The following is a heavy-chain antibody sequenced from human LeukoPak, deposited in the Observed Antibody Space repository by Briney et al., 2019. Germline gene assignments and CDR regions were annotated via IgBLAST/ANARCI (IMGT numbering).Heavy chain of an antibody. Sequence: PGGSLRLSCVASGFSLSDYWMSWVRQTPGKGLEWVANINKDADKIYYLDSVKGRFTIPRDSAKNSLFLQMNSLSAEDTAIYYCARDGSSLDYWGQGTLVTVSS. D-gene: IGHD2-15*01. CDR1: GFSLSDYW. CDR3: ARDGSSLDY. CDR2: INKDADKI. V-gene: IGHV3-7*01. J-gene: IGHJ4*02.